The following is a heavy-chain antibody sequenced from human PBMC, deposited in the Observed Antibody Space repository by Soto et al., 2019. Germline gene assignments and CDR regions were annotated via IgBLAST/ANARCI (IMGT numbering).Heavy chain of an antibody. CDR2: IKQDGSEK. V-gene: IGHV3-7*01. Sequence: EAQLVESGGGLVQPWGSLRLPCAAAGFTFSRYWMSWVRQAPGKGLAWVANIKQDGSEKYYVDSVKARFTIPRDNTKNSLYLQMNSLRSEDTGVYYGARGNDYIRDVWGKGTTVTVSS. CDR3: ARGNDYIRDV. J-gene: IGHJ6*04. D-gene: IGHD3-16*01. CDR1: GFTFSRYW.